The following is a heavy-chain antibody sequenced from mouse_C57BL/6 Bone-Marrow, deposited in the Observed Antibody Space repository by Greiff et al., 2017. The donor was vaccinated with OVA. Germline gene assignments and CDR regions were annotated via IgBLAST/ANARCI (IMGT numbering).Heavy chain of an antibody. D-gene: IGHD2-4*01. CDR1: GYTFTSYG. CDR2: IYPRSGNT. CDR3: ARRDYDYVQAFAY. V-gene: IGHV1-81*01. J-gene: IGHJ3*01. Sequence: QVQLKESGAELARPGASVKLSCKASGYTFTSYGISWVKQRTGQGLEWIGEIYPRSGNTYYNEKLKGKATLTADKSSSTAYMELRSLTSEDSAVYFCARRDYDYVQAFAYWGQGTLVTVSA.